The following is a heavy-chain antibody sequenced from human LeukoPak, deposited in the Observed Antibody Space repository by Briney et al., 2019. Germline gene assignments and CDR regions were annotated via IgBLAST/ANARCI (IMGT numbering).Heavy chain of an antibody. CDR2: ISAYNGNT. V-gene: IGHV1-18*01. Sequence: GASVKVSCKASGYTFTSYGISWVRQAPGQGLVWMGWISAYNGNTNYAQKLQGRVTMTTDTSTSTAYMKLRSLRSDDTAVYYCARVKLLWFGELYGYFDYWGQGTLVTVSS. J-gene: IGHJ4*02. CDR1: GYTFTSYG. D-gene: IGHD3-10*01. CDR3: ARVKLLWFGELYGYFDY.